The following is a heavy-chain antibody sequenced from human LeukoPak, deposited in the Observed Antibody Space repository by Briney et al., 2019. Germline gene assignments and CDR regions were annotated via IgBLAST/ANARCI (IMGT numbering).Heavy chain of an antibody. V-gene: IGHV4-34*01. D-gene: IGHD2-15*01. CDR2: INHSGST. Sequence: SETLSLTCAVYGGSFSGYYWSWIRQPPGKGLEWIGEINHSGSTNYNPSLKSRVTISVDTSKNQFSLKLSSVTAADTAVYYCARQANCSGGSCWYYYYYYGKDVWGQGTTVTVSS. CDR3: ARQANCSGGSCWYYYYYYGKDV. J-gene: IGHJ6*02. CDR1: GGSFSGYY.